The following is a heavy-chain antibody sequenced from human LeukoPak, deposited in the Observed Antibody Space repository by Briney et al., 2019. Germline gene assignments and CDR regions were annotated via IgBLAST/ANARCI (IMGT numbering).Heavy chain of an antibody. D-gene: IGHD4-17*01. CDR1: GGSISSYY. J-gene: IGHJ4*02. CDR2: IYTSGST. CDR3: AREHPRGALSTVTTFGYYFDY. V-gene: IGHV4-4*07. Sequence: SETLSLTCTVSGGSISSYYWSWIRQPAGKGLEWIGRIYTSGSTNYNPSLKSRVTMSVDTSKNQFSLKLSSVTAADTAVYYRAREHPRGALSTVTTFGYYFDYWGQGTLVTVSS.